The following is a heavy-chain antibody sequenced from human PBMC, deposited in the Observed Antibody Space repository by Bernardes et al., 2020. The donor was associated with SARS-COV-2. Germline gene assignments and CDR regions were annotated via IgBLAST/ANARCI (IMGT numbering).Heavy chain of an antibody. Sequence: GGSLRLSCAASGFTFSSYAMSWVRQAPGKGLEWVSAISGSGGSTYYADSVKGWFTISRDNSKNTLYLQMNSLRAEDTAVYYCAKWGSYCSSTSCRYDAFDIWGQGTMVTVSS. CDR3: AKWGSYCSSTSCRYDAFDI. CDR2: ISGSGGST. J-gene: IGHJ3*02. V-gene: IGHV3-23*01. CDR1: GFTFSSYA. D-gene: IGHD2-2*01.